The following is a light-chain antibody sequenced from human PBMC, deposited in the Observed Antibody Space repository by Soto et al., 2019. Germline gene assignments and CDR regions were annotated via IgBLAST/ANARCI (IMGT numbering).Light chain of an antibody. CDR1: SSDVGAYNY. CDR3: MSYAGMYTYV. J-gene: IGLJ1*01. CDR2: EVT. Sequence: QSALTQPASVSGSPGQSITISCTGTSSDVGAYNYVSWYQQHPGKAPKLLIYEVTNRPSGVSNRFSGSKSGNTASLTISGLQTEDEADYYCMSYAGMYTYVFGTGTKLTVL. V-gene: IGLV2-14*01.